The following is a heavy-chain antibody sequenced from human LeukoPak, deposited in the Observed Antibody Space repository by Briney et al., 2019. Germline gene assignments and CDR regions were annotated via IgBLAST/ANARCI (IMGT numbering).Heavy chain of an antibody. Sequence: GGSLRLACAASGFTFSNAWMNWVRQAPGKGPEWVARIKSKPAGETITYAAPVKGRFTISRDDSRSTLWLQMNSLKTEDTAVYYCTTCGGDCFFNYWGQGTLVTVSS. D-gene: IGHD2-21*02. J-gene: IGHJ4*02. CDR2: IKSKPAGETI. CDR1: GFTFSNAW. V-gene: IGHV3-15*01. CDR3: TTCGGDCFFNY.